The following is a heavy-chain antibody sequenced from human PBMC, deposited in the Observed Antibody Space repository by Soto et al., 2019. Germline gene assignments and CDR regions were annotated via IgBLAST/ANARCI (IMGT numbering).Heavy chain of an antibody. V-gene: IGHV4-39*01. CDR1: GGSISIRTFC. Sequence: PSETLSLTCSVSGGSISIRTFCWVCIRQPPGKGLEWIGDMYYSGSSYSSPSLKSRVTLSVDTSKNQLSLKLNSVTAADTAVYYCARHPRDDYNYGGSGIFDYWGQGTLVTVSS. J-gene: IGHJ4*02. CDR2: MYYSGSS. D-gene: IGHD4-4*01. CDR3: ARHPRDDYNYGGSGIFDY.